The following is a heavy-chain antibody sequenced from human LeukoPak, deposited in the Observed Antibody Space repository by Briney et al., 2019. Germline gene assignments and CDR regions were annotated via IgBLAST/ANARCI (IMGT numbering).Heavy chain of an antibody. J-gene: IGHJ3*02. V-gene: IGHV1-18*01. CDR2: ISAYNGNT. Sequence: ASVKVSCKASGYTFTSYGISWVRQAAGQGLEWMGWISAYNGNTNYAQKLQGRVTMTTDTSKSTAYMELRSLRSDDTAVYYCAHLTGGDDAFDIWGQGTMVTVSS. CDR1: GYTFTSYG. CDR3: AHLTGGDDAFDI. D-gene: IGHD2-8*02.